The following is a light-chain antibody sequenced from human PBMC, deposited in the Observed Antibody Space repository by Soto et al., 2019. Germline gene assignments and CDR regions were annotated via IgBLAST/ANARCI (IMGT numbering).Light chain of an antibody. J-gene: IGKJ1*01. V-gene: IGKV3-15*01. Sequence: EIVMTQSPATLSVSPGERATLSCRASQSIGSNFAWYQQKPGKAPRLLTYAASIRATDFPSRFSGSGSGTEFTVTISGLQSGDFAVDFCQQYNNWPPWTFGQGTKVEIK. CDR3: QQYNNWPPWT. CDR1: QSIGSN. CDR2: AAS.